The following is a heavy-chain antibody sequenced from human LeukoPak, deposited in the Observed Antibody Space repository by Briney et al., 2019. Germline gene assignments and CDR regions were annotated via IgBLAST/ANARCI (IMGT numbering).Heavy chain of an antibody. J-gene: IGHJ5*02. D-gene: IGHD3-10*01. Sequence: ASVKVSCKASGGTFSSYAISWVRQAPGQGLEWMGGIIPIFGTANYAQKFQGRVTITADESTSTAYMELSSLRSEDTAVYYCARKPLRGVIDWFDPWGQGTLVTVSS. CDR3: ARKPLRGVIDWFDP. V-gene: IGHV1-69*13. CDR1: GGTFSSYA. CDR2: IIPIFGTA.